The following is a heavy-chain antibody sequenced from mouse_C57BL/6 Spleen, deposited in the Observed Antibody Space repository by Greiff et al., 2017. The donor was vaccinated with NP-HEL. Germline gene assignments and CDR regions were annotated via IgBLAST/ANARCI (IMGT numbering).Heavy chain of an antibody. Sequence: VQLKESGGGLVKPGGSLKLSCAASGFTFSSYAMSWVRQTPEKRLEWVATISDGGSYTYYPDNVKGRFTISRDNAKNNLYLQRSHLKSEDTAMYYCARGRHDYGWYFDVWGTGTTVTVSS. CDR3: ARGRHDYGWYFDV. CDR1: GFTFSSYA. D-gene: IGHD2-4*01. V-gene: IGHV5-4*01. CDR2: ISDGGSYT. J-gene: IGHJ1*03.